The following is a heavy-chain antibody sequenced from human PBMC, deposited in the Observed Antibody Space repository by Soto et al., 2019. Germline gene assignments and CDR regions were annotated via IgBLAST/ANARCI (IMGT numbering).Heavy chain of an antibody. J-gene: IGHJ4*02. D-gene: IGHD2-15*01. CDR1: SASISSSSYT. V-gene: IGHV4-39*07. CDR2: IYYSGTT. Sequence: SETLSLTCTVSSASISSSSYTWGWIRQPPGKGLEWIGSIYYSGTTYYNPSLNSRVTVSVDTSKNQFSLKLTSVTAADTAVYYCARGQVVAAQHWGQGTLVTVSS. CDR3: ARGQVVAAQH.